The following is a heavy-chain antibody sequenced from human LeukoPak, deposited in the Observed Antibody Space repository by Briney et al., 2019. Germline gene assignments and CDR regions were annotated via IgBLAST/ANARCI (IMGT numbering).Heavy chain of an antibody. CDR2: INHSGST. CDR3: AGAPCYGSGSYYSCSPEFDY. Sequence: SETLSLTCAVYGGSFSGYYWSWIRQPPGKGLEWIWEINHSGSTNYNPSLKSRVTISVDTSKNQFSLKLSSVTAADTAVYYCAGAPCYGSGSYYSCSPEFDYWGQGTLVTVSS. CDR1: GGSFSGYY. J-gene: IGHJ4*02. D-gene: IGHD3-10*01. V-gene: IGHV4-34*01.